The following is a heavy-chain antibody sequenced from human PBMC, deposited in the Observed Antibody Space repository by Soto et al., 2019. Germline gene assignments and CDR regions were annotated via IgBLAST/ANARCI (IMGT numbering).Heavy chain of an antibody. Sequence: GESLKISCKGSGYSFTSYWISWVRQMPGKGLEWMGRIDPSDSYTNYSPSFQGHVTISADKSISTAYLQWSSLKASDTAMYYCASLADVGIAGSRMGMDAWAQATTVTVCS. CDR3: ASLADVGIAGSRMGMDA. CDR2: IDPSDSYT. CDR1: GYSFTSYW. D-gene: IGHD6-13*01. J-gene: IGHJ6*02. V-gene: IGHV5-10-1*01.